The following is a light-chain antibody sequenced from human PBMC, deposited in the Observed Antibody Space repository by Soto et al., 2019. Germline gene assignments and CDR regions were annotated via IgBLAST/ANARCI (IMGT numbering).Light chain of an antibody. V-gene: IGLV2-14*01. CDR2: EVS. CDR3: SSYTSSSTWV. J-gene: IGLJ2*01. Sequence: QLVLTQPASVSGSPGQSITISCTGTSSDVGGYNYVSWYQQHPGKAPKLMIFEVSNRPSGVSSRFSGSKSGNTASLTISGLQADDEADYYCSSYTSSSTWVFGGGTKLTVL. CDR1: SSDVGGYNY.